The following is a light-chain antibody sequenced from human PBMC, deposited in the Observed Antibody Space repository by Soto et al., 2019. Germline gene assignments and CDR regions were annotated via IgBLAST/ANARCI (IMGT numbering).Light chain of an antibody. CDR3: SSFTTTSTLV. Sequence: QSALTQPAAVSGSPGQSITISCTGTISDIGLYNYVSWYQQHPGKAPKLVIYEVSNRPSGVSDRFSGSKSDNTASLTISGLQAEDEVNYYCSSFTTTSTLVFGAGTKLTVL. CDR1: ISDIGLYNY. J-gene: IGLJ1*01. V-gene: IGLV2-14*01. CDR2: EVS.